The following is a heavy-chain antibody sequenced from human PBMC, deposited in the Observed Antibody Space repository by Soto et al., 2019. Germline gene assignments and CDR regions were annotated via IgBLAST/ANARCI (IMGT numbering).Heavy chain of an antibody. V-gene: IGHV3-23*01. D-gene: IGHD1-1*01. J-gene: IGHJ6*02. CDR2: ISGSGGSI. CDR1: GFTFSTYA. CDR3: VKGYWKGDV. Sequence: EVQLLESGGGLVQPGGSLRLSCAASGFTFSTYAMNWVRQAPGNGLEWVSAISGSGGSIHYADSGKGRFTISRDNSKNTLYLQMNSLRAEDTAVYHCVKGYWKGDVWGQGTTVTVSS.